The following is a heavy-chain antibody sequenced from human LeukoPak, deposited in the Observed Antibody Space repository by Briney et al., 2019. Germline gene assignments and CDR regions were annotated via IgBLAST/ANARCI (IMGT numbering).Heavy chain of an antibody. Sequence: SETLSLTCTVSGGSINSGGYYWSWIRQHSGKGLEWIGYIYYSGSTYYNPSLKSRVTISIDTSKNQFSLKLSSVTAVDTAVYYCARDGGYCSGGNCFDAFDIWGQGTMVTVSS. CDR2: IYYSGST. D-gene: IGHD2-15*01. V-gene: IGHV4-31*03. CDR3: ARDGGYCSGGNCFDAFDI. CDR1: GGSINSGGYY. J-gene: IGHJ3*02.